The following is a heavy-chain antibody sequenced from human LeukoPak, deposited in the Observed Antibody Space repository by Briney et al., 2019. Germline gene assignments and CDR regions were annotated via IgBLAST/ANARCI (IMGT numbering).Heavy chain of an antibody. Sequence: SETLSLTCTVSGGSISSSSYYWGWIRQPPGTGLEWIGSIYYSGSTYYNPSLKSRVTISVDTSKNQFSLKLSSVTAADTAVYYCARLRSGYYLDYWGQGTLVTVSS. J-gene: IGHJ4*02. CDR3: ARLRSGYYLDY. D-gene: IGHD3-22*01. CDR2: IYYSGST. CDR1: GGSISSSSYY. V-gene: IGHV4-39*07.